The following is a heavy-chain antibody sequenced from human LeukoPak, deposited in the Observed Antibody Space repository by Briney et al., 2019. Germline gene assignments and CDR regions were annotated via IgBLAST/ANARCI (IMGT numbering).Heavy chain of an antibody. D-gene: IGHD2-2*01. CDR1: GYTFTGYY. J-gene: IGHJ5*02. Sequence: ASVKVSCKASGYTFTGYYMHWVRQAPGQGLEWMGWINPNSGGTNYAQKFQGRVTMTRDTSISTAYMELSRLRSDDTAVYYCARDPSKGYCSSTSCQGWFDPWGQGTLVTVSS. CDR3: ARDPSKGYCSSTSCQGWFDP. V-gene: IGHV1-2*02. CDR2: INPNSGGT.